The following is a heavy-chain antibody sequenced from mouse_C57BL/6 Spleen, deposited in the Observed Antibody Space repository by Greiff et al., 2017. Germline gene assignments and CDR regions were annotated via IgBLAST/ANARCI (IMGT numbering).Heavy chain of an antibody. D-gene: IGHD2-4*01. CDR3: AREGLYYDYDDDAMDY. CDR2: INPSSGYT. Sequence: QVQLQQSGAELAKPGASVKLSCKASGYTFPSSWMHWVKQRPGQGLEWIGYINPSSGYTKYNQQFKDKATLTADKSSSTAYMQLSSLTYEDSAVYYCAREGLYYDYDDDAMDYWGQGTSVTVSS. CDR1: GYTFPSSW. V-gene: IGHV1-7*01. J-gene: IGHJ4*01.